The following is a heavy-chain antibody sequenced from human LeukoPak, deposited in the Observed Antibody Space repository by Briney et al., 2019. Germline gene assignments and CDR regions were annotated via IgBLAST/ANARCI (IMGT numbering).Heavy chain of an antibody. V-gene: IGHV3-30*02. D-gene: IGHD3-22*01. Sequence: PGGSLRLSCAASGFTFNRYGMHWARQAPGKGRVWVAYIRHDGSNKYYADSVKGRFTISRDSSKNTLYLQMNSLRAEDTAVYYCARDVRIVYYDRSPDYWGQGTLVTVSS. CDR2: IRHDGSNK. J-gene: IGHJ4*02. CDR1: GFTFNRYG. CDR3: ARDVRIVYYDRSPDY.